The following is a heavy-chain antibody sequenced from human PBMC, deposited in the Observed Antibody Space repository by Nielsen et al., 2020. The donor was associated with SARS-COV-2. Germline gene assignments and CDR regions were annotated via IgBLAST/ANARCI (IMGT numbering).Heavy chain of an antibody. Sequence: WIRQPPGEGLEWIGCIYYNGNTYYNPSLKSRVTISVDTSKSQFSLKLSSVTAADTAVYYCARSRGSWYYYYYGMDVWGQGTTVTVSS. CDR3: ARSRGSWYYYYYGMDV. J-gene: IGHJ6*02. V-gene: IGHV4-39*07. D-gene: IGHD6-13*01. CDR2: IYYNGNT.